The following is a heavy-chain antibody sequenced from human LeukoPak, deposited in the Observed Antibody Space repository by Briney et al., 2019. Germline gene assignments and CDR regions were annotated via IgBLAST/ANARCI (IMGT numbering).Heavy chain of an antibody. D-gene: IGHD3-22*01. J-gene: IGHJ3*02. CDR3: ARDLTPGYYDTDGDAFDI. V-gene: IGHV1-69*13. CDR2: IIPIFGTA. CDR1: GGTFSSYA. Sequence: GASVKVSCKASGGTFSSYAISWVRQAPGQGLGGMGGIIPIFGTANYAQKFQGRVTITADESTSTAYMELSSLRSEDTAVYYCARDLTPGYYDTDGDAFDIWGQGTMVTVSS.